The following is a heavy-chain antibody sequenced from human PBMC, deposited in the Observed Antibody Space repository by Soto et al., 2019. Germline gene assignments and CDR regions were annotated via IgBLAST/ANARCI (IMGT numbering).Heavy chain of an antibody. CDR2: ISGGGDGT. D-gene: IGHD5-12*01. Sequence: EVQLLESGGGLVQPGGSLRLSCAASGLTFSSYAMTWVRQAPGMGLEWVSLISGGGDGTYYADSVKGRFTISRDNSKNTLYLQMISLRAEDTAVYYCAKARGEYRAYDFDYWGQGTPVAVST. V-gene: IGHV3-23*01. CDR3: AKARGEYRAYDFDY. J-gene: IGHJ4*02. CDR1: GLTFSSYA.